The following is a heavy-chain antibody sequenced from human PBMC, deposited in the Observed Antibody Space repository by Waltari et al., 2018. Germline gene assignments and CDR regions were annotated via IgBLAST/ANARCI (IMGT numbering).Heavy chain of an antibody. Sequence: QVQLVQSGAEVKKPGASVKVSCKASGYTFSGHHMHWVRQAPGQGLEWRGWIDPNSGDTNYARKFQGRVTLTRDTSISTAYLELSRLRSDDTAIYYCARWTFYYESDWFDPWGQGTLVTVSS. V-gene: IGHV1-2*02. CDR1: GYTFSGHH. D-gene: IGHD3-22*01. CDR3: ARWTFYYESDWFDP. J-gene: IGHJ5*02. CDR2: IDPNSGDT.